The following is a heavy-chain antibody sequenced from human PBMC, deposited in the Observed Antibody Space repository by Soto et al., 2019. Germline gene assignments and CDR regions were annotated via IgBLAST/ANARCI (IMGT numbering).Heavy chain of an antibody. CDR1: GFTVSNNY. CDR3: ARDSRYYDPRSGDYYYYMHV. V-gene: IGHV3-66*01. D-gene: IGHD3-3*01. Sequence: VQLVESGGGVVQPGGSLRLSCAASGFTVSNNYMVWVRQAPGKGLEWVSIFYSGGDTFYADSVKGRFSLSRYYLKNTMYRQMNRLRAQDTALYYCARDSRYYDPRSGDYYYYMHVWGNGTTVTVPS. J-gene: IGHJ6*03. CDR2: FYSGGDT.